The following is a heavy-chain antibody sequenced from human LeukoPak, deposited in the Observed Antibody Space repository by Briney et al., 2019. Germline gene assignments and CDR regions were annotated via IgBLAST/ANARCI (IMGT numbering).Heavy chain of an antibody. V-gene: IGHV1-69*05. CDR3: ARDKRGDYGTDAFDI. CDR2: VIPIFGTA. D-gene: IGHD3-16*01. Sequence: GASVKVSCKASGGTFSSYAISWVRQAPGQGLEWMGGVIPIFGTANYAQKFQGRVTITTDESTSTAYMELSSLRSEDTAVYYCARDKRGDYGTDAFDIWGQGTMVTVSS. J-gene: IGHJ3*02. CDR1: GGTFSSYA.